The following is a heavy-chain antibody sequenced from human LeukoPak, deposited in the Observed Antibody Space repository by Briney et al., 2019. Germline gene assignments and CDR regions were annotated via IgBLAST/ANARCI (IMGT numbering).Heavy chain of an antibody. CDR1: GYSFKSYW. CDR3: ARHLGGYSYGPYYFDY. Sequence: GESLKISCKGSGYSFKSYWISWVRQMPGKGLEWMGRIDPSDSYSNYSSSFQGHVTISADRSISTAYLQWSSLKASDTAMYYCARHLGGYSYGPYYFDYWGQGTLVTVSS. J-gene: IGHJ4*02. V-gene: IGHV5-10-1*01. D-gene: IGHD5-18*01. CDR2: IDPSDSYS.